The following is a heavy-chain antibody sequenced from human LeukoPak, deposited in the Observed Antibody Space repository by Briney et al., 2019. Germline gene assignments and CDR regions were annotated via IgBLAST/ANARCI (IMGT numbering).Heavy chain of an antibody. J-gene: IGHJ4*02. CDR3: VREDTPATANY. Sequence: GGALRLSCAASGFNFANHAMSWVRQTPGQGLEGVSAISGGGDITYYADSVTGRFTISRDNSKDTLFLQMHSLRPGDTAVYYCVREDTPATANYWGQGTLVTISS. CDR1: GFNFANHA. D-gene: IGHD2-21*02. V-gene: IGHV3-23*01. CDR2: ISGGGDIT.